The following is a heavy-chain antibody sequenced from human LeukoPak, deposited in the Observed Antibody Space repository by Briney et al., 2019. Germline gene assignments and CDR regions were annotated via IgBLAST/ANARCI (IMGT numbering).Heavy chain of an antibody. J-gene: IGHJ4*02. V-gene: IGHV3-21*04. CDR3: ARDTHSSGWYYFDY. CDR2: ISSSSSYI. CDR1: GFIFSSYS. Sequence: GGSLRLSCAASGFIFSSYSMNWVRQAPGKGLEWVSSISSSSSYIYYTDSVKGRFTISRDNAKNSLYLQMNSLRAEDTAVYYCARDTHSSGWYYFDYWGQGTLVTVSS. D-gene: IGHD6-19*01.